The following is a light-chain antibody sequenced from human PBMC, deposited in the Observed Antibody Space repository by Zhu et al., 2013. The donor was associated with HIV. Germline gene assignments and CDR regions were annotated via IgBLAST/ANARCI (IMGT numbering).Light chain of an antibody. CDR3: CSYAGSSTYV. CDR2: EVS. J-gene: IGLJ1*01. CDR1: SNDVGGYNY. Sequence: QSALTQPASVSGSPGQSITISCTGSSNDVGGYNYVSWYQQRPGTVPKLLIYEVSNRPSGVSPRFSGSKSGIKASLTISGLQAEDEADYYCCSYAGSSTYVFGTGTKVT. V-gene: IGLV2-14*01.